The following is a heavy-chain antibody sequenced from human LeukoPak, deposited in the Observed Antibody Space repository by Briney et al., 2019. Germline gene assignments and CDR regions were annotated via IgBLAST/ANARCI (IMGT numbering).Heavy chain of an antibody. CDR1: GFTFSSYA. J-gene: IGHJ4*02. D-gene: IGHD4-17*01. V-gene: IGHV3-23*01. CDR2: ISGSGGST. CDR3: AKDKVGTMTTVTSGDY. Sequence: GGSLRLSCAASGFTFSSYAMSWVRQAPGKGLEWVSAISGSGGSTYYADSVKGRFTISRDNSKNTLYLQMNSPRAEDTAVYYCAKDKVGTMTTVTSGDYWGQGTLVTASS.